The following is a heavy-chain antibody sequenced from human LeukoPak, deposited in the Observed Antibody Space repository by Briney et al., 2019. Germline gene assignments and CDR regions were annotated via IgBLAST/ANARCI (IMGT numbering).Heavy chain of an antibody. D-gene: IGHD6-13*01. Sequence: KPSETLSLTCTVSGGSISSSSYYWGWIRQPPGKGLEWIGSIYYSGSTYYNPSLKSRVTISVDTSKNQLSLKLSSVTAADTAVYYCAYGLAAAGLYWGQGTLVTVSS. CDR1: GGSISSSSYY. J-gene: IGHJ4*02. CDR2: IYYSGST. V-gene: IGHV4-39*01. CDR3: AYGLAAAGLY.